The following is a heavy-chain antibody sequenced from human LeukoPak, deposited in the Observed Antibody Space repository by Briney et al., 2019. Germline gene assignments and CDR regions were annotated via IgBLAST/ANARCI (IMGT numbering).Heavy chain of an antibody. CDR3: AKGGGYQLLFDY. J-gene: IGHJ4*02. CDR1: GFTFSSYA. D-gene: IGHD2-2*01. Sequence: GGSLRLSCAASGFTFSSYAMSWVRQAPGKGPEWVSAISGSGSTTYYAGSVKGRFTISRDNSKNTLYLQMNSLRAEDTAVYYCAKGGGYQLLFDYWGQGTLVTVSS. CDR2: ISGSGSTT. V-gene: IGHV3-23*01.